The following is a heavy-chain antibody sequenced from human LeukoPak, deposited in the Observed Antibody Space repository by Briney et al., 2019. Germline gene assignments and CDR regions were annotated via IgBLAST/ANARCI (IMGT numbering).Heavy chain of an antibody. D-gene: IGHD1-26*01. CDR2: IYSGGGRI. J-gene: IGHJ6*02. V-gene: IGHV3-66*01. CDR1: GFTVSSNY. Sequence: GGSLRLSCAASGFTVSSNYMSWVRQAPGKGLEWVSVIYSGGGRIHYADSVRGRFTISRDTSKNTLYLQMNSLRAEDTAVYYCAGRGGGYYYGMDVWGQGTTVTVSS. CDR3: AGRGGGYYYGMDV.